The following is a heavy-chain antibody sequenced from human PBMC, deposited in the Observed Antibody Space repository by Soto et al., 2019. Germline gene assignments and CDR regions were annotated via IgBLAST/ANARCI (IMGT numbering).Heavy chain of an antibody. D-gene: IGHD4-17*01. Sequence: QVQLQESGPGLVKPAETLSLTCTVSSDSISSYYWTWIRQPPGKGLEWIGYVYYSGNTNYNPSLKSRVTISVDTSKNQFSLKLGSVTAADTAVYYCARLPCADYGGIFDAWGQGTLVTVSS. CDR1: SDSISSYY. J-gene: IGHJ5*02. V-gene: IGHV4-59*01. CDR2: VYYSGNT. CDR3: ARLPCADYGGIFDA.